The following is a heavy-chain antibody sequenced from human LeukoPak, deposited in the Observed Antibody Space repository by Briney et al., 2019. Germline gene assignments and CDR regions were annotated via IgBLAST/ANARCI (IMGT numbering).Heavy chain of an antibody. Sequence: SETLSLTCAVYGGSSSSYYWSWIRQPPGKGLEWIGEINHSGSTSYKPSLKSRVTISVDTSKNQFSLKLSSVTAADTAVYYCAREGPYYYGSGRHNWFDPWGQGTLVTVSS. J-gene: IGHJ5*02. CDR2: INHSGST. CDR1: GGSSSSYY. D-gene: IGHD3-10*01. CDR3: AREGPYYYGSGRHNWFDP. V-gene: IGHV4-34*01.